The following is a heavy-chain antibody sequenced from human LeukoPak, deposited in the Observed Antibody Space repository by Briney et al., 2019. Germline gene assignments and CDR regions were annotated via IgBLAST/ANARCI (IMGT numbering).Heavy chain of an antibody. CDR2: ISGSGGST. D-gene: IGHD3-22*01. CDR3: AKEYDSSGYNNWFDP. Sequence: PGGSLRPSCAASGCTFSSYAMSWVRQAPGKGLEWVSAISGSGGSTYYADSVKGRFTISRDNSKNTLYLQMNSLRAEDTAVYYCAKEYDSSGYNNWFDPWGQGTLVTVSS. V-gene: IGHV3-23*01. CDR1: GCTFSSYA. J-gene: IGHJ5*02.